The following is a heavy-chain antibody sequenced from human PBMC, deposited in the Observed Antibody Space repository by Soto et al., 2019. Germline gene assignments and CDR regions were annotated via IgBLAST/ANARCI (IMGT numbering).Heavy chain of an antibody. CDR2: IYYSGST. J-gene: IGHJ5*02. CDR3: ARGSITMVRGVIIWFDP. Sequence: QVQLQESGPGLVKPSETLSLTCTVSGGSISSYYWSWIRQPPGKGLEWIGYIYYSGSTNYNPSLKSRVTISVDTSKNQFSLKLSSVTAADTAVYYCARGSITMVRGVIIWFDPWGQGTLVTVSS. V-gene: IGHV4-59*01. CDR1: GGSISSYY. D-gene: IGHD3-10*01.